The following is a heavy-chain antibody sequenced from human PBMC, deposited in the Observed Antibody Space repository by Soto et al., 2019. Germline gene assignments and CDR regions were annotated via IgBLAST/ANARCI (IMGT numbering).Heavy chain of an antibody. Sequence: GGSLRLSCASSELTFANARISWVRQAPGKGLEWVGRIKSKADGWTTDYAAPVKGRFTISRDESQNTLYLQMNSLKTEDTAVYYCTSLYYGHWGQGTLVTVYS. CDR2: IKSKADGWTT. V-gene: IGHV3-15*01. D-gene: IGHD4-17*01. J-gene: IGHJ4*02. CDR1: ELTFANAR. CDR3: TSLYYGH.